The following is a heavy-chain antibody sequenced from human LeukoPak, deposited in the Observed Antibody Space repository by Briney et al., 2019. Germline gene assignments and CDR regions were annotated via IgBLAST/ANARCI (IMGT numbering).Heavy chain of an antibody. Sequence: GGSLRLSCAASGFTFSSYAMSWVRQAPGKGLEWVSAISGSGGSTYYADSVKGRFTISRDNSKNTLYLQMNSLRAGDTAVYYCAKALSAMVAASLGWFDPWGQGTLVTVSS. J-gene: IGHJ5*02. CDR1: GFTFSSYA. V-gene: IGHV3-23*01. CDR3: AKALSAMVAASLGWFDP. CDR2: ISGSGGST. D-gene: IGHD2-15*01.